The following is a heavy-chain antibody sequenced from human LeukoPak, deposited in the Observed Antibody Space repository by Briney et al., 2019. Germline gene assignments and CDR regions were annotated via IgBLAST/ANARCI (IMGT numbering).Heavy chain of an antibody. CDR2: IYYSGST. J-gene: IGHJ4*02. D-gene: IGHD6-19*01. V-gene: IGHV4-31*03. Sequence: SETLSLTFTVSGGSISSGGYYWSWIRQHPGKGLEWIGYIYYSGSTYYNPSLKSRVTISVDTSKNQFSLKLSSVTAADMAVYYCARRLYSSGFWVYWGQGTLVTVSS. CDR3: ARRLYSSGFWVY. CDR1: GGSISSGGYY.